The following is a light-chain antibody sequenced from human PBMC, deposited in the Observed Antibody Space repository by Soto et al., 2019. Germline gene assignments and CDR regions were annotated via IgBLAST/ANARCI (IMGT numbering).Light chain of an antibody. CDR2: DVS. Sequence: QSALTQPASVSGSPGQSITISCTGTSSDVGGYNYVSWYQQHPGKAPKLMIYDVSNRPSGVSNPFSGSKSGNTASLTISGLQAEDEGDYYCSSYTSSSPLVVFGGGTKLTVL. CDR1: SSDVGGYNY. J-gene: IGLJ2*01. V-gene: IGLV2-14*01. CDR3: SSYTSSSPLVV.